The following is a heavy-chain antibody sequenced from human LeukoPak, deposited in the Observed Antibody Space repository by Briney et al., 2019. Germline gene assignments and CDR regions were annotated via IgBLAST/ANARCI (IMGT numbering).Heavy chain of an antibody. CDR3: ARSSTSFYYYGMDV. J-gene: IGHJ6*02. V-gene: IGHV3-21*01. CDR2: ISGSGAGS. D-gene: IGHD2-2*01. CDR1: GFTFSNYG. Sequence: GGSLRLSCAISGFTFSNYGLNWVRQAPGKGLEWVSIISGSGAGSYYADSVKGRFTISRDNAKNSLYLQMNSLRAEDTAVYYCARSSTSFYYYGMDVWGQGTTVTVSS.